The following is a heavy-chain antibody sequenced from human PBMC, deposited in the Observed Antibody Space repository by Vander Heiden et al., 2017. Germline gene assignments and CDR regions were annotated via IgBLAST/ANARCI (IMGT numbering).Heavy chain of an antibody. CDR2: IIPIFGTA. D-gene: IGHD3-22*01. Sequence: QVQLVQSGAEVKKPGSSVKVSCQASGGTFSSYAISWVRQAPGQGLEWMGGIIPIFGTANYAQKFQGRVTITADESTSTAYMELSSLRSEDTAVYYCARVTGGYYDSSGYGAFDIWGQGTMVTVSS. CDR3: ARVTGGYYDSSGYGAFDI. CDR1: GGTFSSYA. J-gene: IGHJ3*02. V-gene: IGHV1-69*01.